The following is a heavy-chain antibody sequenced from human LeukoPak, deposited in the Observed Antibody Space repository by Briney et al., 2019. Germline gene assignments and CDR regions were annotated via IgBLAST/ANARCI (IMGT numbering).Heavy chain of an antibody. CDR2: LFNSVST. J-gene: IGHJ5*01. CDR3: ARNNSMVRGALDS. CDR1: GGSMSSTDYY. Sequence: SETLSLTCPVSGGSMSSTDYYSYWGWIRRPPGTGLEGIGSLFNSVSTYYNPSLKTRLTMSIDTSKNQFSMRLTSVTAADTAVYYCARNNSMVRGALDSWGQGILVAVSS. D-gene: IGHD3-10*01. V-gene: IGHV4-39*01.